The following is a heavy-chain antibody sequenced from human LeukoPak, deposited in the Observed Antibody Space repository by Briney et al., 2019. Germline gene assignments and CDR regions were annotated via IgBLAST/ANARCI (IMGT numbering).Heavy chain of an antibody. Sequence: GGSLRLSCAASGFTFSSYALTWVRQAPGQGLESDSSISGYGATTYHADTVKGRFTISRDNAKNTVYLEISILGAEDTAVYYCARDGDIVATISWFDPWGQGTLVTVSS. CDR2: ISGYGATT. CDR1: GFTFSSYA. J-gene: IGHJ5*02. V-gene: IGHV3-23*01. CDR3: ARDGDIVATISWFDP. D-gene: IGHD5-12*01.